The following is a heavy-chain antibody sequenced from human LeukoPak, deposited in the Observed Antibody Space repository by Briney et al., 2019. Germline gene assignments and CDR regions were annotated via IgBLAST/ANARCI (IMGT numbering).Heavy chain of an antibody. CDR1: GGSFSGYY. CDR2: INHSGST. J-gene: IGHJ4*02. V-gene: IGHV4-34*01. Sequence: PSETLSLTCAVYGGSFSGYYWSWIRHPPGKGLEWIGEINHSGSTNYNPSLKSRVTISVDTSKNQFSLKLSSVTAADTAVYYCARLLSDYFDHWGQGTLVTVSS. CDR3: ARLLSDYFDH. D-gene: IGHD2-21*01.